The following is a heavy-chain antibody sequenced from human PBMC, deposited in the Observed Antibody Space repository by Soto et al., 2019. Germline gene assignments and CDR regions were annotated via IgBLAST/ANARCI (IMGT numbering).Heavy chain of an antibody. V-gene: IGHV3-30-3*02. Sequence: QMQVVESGGGVVQPGGSLRLSCAASRFTFSSYPMHWVRQAPDKGLEWVALISFDGKNEFYADSVKGRFTISRDNSMNTLYLQMNNLRPGDTAVYYCAKELRSRYYPHYNMDVWGQGTTVTVSS. D-gene: IGHD3-3*01. CDR2: ISFDGKNE. CDR1: RFTFSSYP. J-gene: IGHJ6*02. CDR3: AKELRSRYYPHYNMDV.